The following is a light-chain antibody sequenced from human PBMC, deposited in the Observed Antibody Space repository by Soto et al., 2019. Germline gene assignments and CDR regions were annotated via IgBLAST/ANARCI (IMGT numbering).Light chain of an antibody. CDR3: QQYNDWPLT. J-gene: IGKJ4*01. CDR2: HAS. Sequence: EMVMTQSPATLSVSPGERATLSCRASQNINNNLAWYQQKPGQVPRLLIYHASTGATGIPARFSGSGSGTELTITISSVQSEDFEVYYCQQYNDWPLTFGGGTKVEIK. V-gene: IGKV3-15*01. CDR1: QNINNN.